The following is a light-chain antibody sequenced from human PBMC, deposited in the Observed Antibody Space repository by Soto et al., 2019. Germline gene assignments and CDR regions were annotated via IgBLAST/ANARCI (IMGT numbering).Light chain of an antibody. CDR2: RTS. CDR1: QNVGGD. Sequence: EGVTTQSPATLSVSPGERATLSCRASQNVGGDLAWYQQKPGQAPRLLIYRTSTRANGTPVRFSGSVSGTEFTLTISSLQSEDFAVYDCQEYNGRSSFGQGTKVYIK. V-gene: IGKV3-15*01. CDR3: QEYNGRSS. J-gene: IGKJ1*01.